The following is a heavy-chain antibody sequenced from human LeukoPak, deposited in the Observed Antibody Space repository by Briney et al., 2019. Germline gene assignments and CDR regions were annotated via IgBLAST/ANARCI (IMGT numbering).Heavy chain of an antibody. CDR3: ARDRNSGSSLDI. Sequence: AAVKVSCKASGYTFTGYYIHWVRQAPGQGHEWMGWIYPYSGDTNYAQNFQGRVTMTRDTSISTAYMELSSLKSDDTAVYYCARDRNSGSSLDIWGQGTMLTVSS. J-gene: IGHJ3*02. CDR1: GYTFTGYY. CDR2: IYPYSGDT. D-gene: IGHD6-6*01. V-gene: IGHV1-2*02.